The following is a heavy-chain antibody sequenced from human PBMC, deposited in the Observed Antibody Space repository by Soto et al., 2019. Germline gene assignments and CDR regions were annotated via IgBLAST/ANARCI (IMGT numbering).Heavy chain of an antibody. CDR1: GSTFSSYG. D-gene: IGHD2-15*01. CDR2: ISYDGSNK. V-gene: IGHV3-30*18. J-gene: IGHJ6*02. Sequence: PGGSLRLSCAASGSTFSSYGMHWVRQAPGKGLEWVAVISYDGSNKYYADSVKGRLTISRDNSKNTLYLQMNSLRAEDTAVYYCAKRRWVVDDYGMDVWGQGTTVTVS. CDR3: AKRRWVVDDYGMDV.